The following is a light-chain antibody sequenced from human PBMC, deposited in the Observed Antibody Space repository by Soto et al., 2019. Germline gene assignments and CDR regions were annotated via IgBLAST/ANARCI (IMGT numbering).Light chain of an antibody. Sequence: QSVLSQPASVSGSPGQSVTISCTGTSSDVGSYNRVSWYQQHPGKAPRVLLYEGTRRPSGVSDRFSGSKSGNTASLTISGLQAEDEADYYCCAYTSSSTYVFGTGTKVTVL. CDR2: EGT. J-gene: IGLJ1*01. CDR3: CAYTSSSTYV. V-gene: IGLV2-14*02. CDR1: SSDVGSYNR.